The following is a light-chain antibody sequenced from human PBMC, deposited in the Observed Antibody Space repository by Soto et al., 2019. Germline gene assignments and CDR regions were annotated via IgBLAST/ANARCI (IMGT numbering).Light chain of an antibody. CDR1: QDIRTS. V-gene: IGKV1-33*01. CDR2: GAS. Sequence: DIQMTQSSSSLSASVGARVSITCQASQDIRTSLSWFQQKPGRAPKLLIYGASNLETGVPSRFRGSGSGTDFTFTIISLRLEDIATYYRQPNDNLPPFTFGSGTKLDIK. CDR3: QPNDNLPPFT. J-gene: IGKJ3*01.